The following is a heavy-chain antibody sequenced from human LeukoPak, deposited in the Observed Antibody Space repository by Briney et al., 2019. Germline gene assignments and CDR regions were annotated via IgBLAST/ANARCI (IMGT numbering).Heavy chain of an antibody. Sequence: SETLSLTCSVSGDSINNYYWSWIRQPPRKGLEWIAYIYYSGRDTNYSPSLKSRLTISVDTSKQQFSLSLRSVTAADTAVYYCARHPQGLRYFDNWGQGTLVIVSS. CDR1: GDSINNYY. J-gene: IGHJ4*02. CDR2: IYYSGRDT. CDR3: ARHPQGLRYFDN. V-gene: IGHV4-59*08.